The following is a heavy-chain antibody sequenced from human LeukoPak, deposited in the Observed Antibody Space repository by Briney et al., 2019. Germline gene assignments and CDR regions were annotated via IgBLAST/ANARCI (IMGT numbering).Heavy chain of an antibody. V-gene: IGHV4-34*01. D-gene: IGHD2-15*01. J-gene: IGHJ5*02. CDR2: INHSGST. Sequence: SETLSLTCAVYGGSFSGYYWSWIRQPPGKGLEWIGGINHSGSTNYNPSLKSRVTISVDTSKNQFSLKLSSVTAADTAVYYCARSLGYCSGGSCYPWGQGTLVTVSS. CDR1: GGSFSGYY. CDR3: ARSLGYCSGGSCYP.